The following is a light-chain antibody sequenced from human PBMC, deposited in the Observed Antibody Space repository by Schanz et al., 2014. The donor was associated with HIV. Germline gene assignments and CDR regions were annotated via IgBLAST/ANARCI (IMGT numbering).Light chain of an antibody. CDR2: DVN. V-gene: IGLV2-14*03. CDR3: ASYAGSNNLV. Sequence: QSALTQPASVSGSPGQSIAISCTGTNSGIGAYNYFPWYQQHPDKAPKLIIYDVNNRPSGVSNRFSGSKSGNTASLTISGLQAEDEADYYCASYAGSNNLVFGGGTQLTVL. J-gene: IGLJ2*01. CDR1: NSGIGAYNY.